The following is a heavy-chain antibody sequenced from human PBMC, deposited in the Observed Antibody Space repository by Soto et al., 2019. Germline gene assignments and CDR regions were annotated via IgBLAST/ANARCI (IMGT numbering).Heavy chain of an antibody. D-gene: IGHD3-16*01. V-gene: IGHV1-3*04. CDR1: EYTFNNYA. Sequence: GASVKVSCKASEYTFNNYAIHWVRQAPGQRLEWMGWINTGNGNTEYSQRFQGRVTITRDTSATTAHMELSSLTSEDTAVYYCAVSPAYPYWGQGTPVTVSS. CDR3: AVSPAYPY. CDR2: INTGNGNT. J-gene: IGHJ4*02.